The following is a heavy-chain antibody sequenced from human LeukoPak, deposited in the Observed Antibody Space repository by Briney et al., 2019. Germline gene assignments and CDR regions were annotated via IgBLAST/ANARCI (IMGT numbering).Heavy chain of an antibody. Sequence: SETLSLTCTVSGGSISSYYWSWIRQPPGKGLEGIGYIYYSGSTNYNPSLKSRVTISVDTSKYQFSLKLSSVTAADTAVYYCARLDYGDLYYYYMDVWGKGTTVTASS. CDR1: GGSISSYY. CDR3: ARLDYGDLYYYYMDV. CDR2: IYYSGST. V-gene: IGHV4-59*01. J-gene: IGHJ6*03. D-gene: IGHD4-17*01.